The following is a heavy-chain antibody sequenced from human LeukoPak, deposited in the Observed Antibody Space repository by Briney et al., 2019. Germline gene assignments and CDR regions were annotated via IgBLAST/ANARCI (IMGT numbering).Heavy chain of an antibody. D-gene: IGHD3-22*01. V-gene: IGHV3-53*01. CDR2: IYSGGST. J-gene: IGHJ3*02. Sequence: PGGSLRLSCAASGFTVSSNYMSWVRQAPGKGLEWVSVIYSGGSTYYADSVKGRFTISRDNSKNTLYLQMNSLRAEDTAVYYCARDTYYYDSSGYPGGNAFDIWGQGTMVTVSS. CDR3: ARDTYYYDSSGYPGGNAFDI. CDR1: GFTVSSNY.